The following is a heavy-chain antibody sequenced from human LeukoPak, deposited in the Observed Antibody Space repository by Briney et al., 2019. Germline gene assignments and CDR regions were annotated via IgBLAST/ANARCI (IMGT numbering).Heavy chain of an antibody. Sequence: GGSLRLSCAASGFTFSSYAMSWVRQAPGKGLEWVSAISGSGGSTYYADSVKGRFTISGDNSKNTLYLQMNSLRAEDTAVYYCARDGDIVVVPAAIRYYYYGMDVWGQGTTVTVSS. D-gene: IGHD2-2*02. CDR1: GFTFSSYA. CDR3: ARDGDIVVVPAAIRYYYYGMDV. V-gene: IGHV3-23*01. J-gene: IGHJ6*02. CDR2: ISGSGGST.